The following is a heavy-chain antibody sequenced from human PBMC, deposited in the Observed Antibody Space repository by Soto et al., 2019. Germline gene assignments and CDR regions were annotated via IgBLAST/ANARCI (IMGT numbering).Heavy chain of an antibody. V-gene: IGHV3-48*03. Sequence: GGSLRLSCAASGFGFSDYEMTWVRQAPGKGLEWVSYISSSGTSIYYADSVKGRFTISRDNAKNFLFLQMNSLRVEDTSVYYCTRKKVAALKATFDYWGQGVLVTVSS. CDR1: GFGFSDYE. CDR3: TRKKVAALKATFDY. CDR2: ISSSGTSI. D-gene: IGHD6-19*01. J-gene: IGHJ4*02.